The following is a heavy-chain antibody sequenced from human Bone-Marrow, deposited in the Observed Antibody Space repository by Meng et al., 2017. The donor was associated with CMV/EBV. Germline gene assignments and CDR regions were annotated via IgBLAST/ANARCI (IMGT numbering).Heavy chain of an antibody. CDR1: GGTFSSYA. CDR2: FIPIFGTG. V-gene: IGHV1-69*01. D-gene: IGHD4-17*01. J-gene: IGHJ4*02. Sequence: QDSGGTFSSYAISWVRQAPGQGLEWMGVFIPIFGTGNSAQKFQGRVTITADESTTTAYMDLSSLRSEDTAVYYCARGWGGDQEAIDYWGQGTLVTVSS. CDR3: ARGWGGDQEAIDY.